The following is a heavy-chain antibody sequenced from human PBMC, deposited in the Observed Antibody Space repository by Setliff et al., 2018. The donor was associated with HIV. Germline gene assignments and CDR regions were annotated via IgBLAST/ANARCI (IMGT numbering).Heavy chain of an antibody. J-gene: IGHJ4*02. CDR2: IYWNNNK. CDR1: GLSLSTSGVG. CDR3: AYSGRQLRGPYFDF. Sequence: SGPTLVNPTQTLTLTCTFSGLSLSTSGVGVGWIRQSPGKALEWLAFIYWNNNKHYSTSLKSRLTATKDTSKNRVVFTMTNMDPVDTATYYCAYSGRQLRGPYFDFWGQGTPVTV. D-gene: IGHD1-1*01. V-gene: IGHV2-5*01.